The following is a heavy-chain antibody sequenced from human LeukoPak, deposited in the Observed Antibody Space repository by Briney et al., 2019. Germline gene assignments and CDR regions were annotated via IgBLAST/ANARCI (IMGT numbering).Heavy chain of an antibody. CDR2: ISAYNGNT. Sequence: GASVKVSCKASGYTFTGYYMHWVRQAPGQGLEWMGWISAYNGNTNYAQKLQGRVTMTTDTSTSTAYMELRSLRSDDTAVYYCARDRKYGGYFDYWGQGTLVTVSS. CDR1: GYTFTGYY. CDR3: ARDRKYGGYFDY. V-gene: IGHV1-18*04. D-gene: IGHD4/OR15-4a*01. J-gene: IGHJ4*02.